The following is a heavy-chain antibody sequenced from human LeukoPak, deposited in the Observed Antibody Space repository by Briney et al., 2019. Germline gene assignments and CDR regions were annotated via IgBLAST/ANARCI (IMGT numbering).Heavy chain of an antibody. V-gene: IGHV5-51*01. CDR3: ARRIGYCSSTSCPHFDY. J-gene: IGHJ4*02. Sequence: GESLKISCKGSGYSFTSYWIGWVRQMPGKGREWMGIIYPGDSDTRYSPSFQGQVTISADKSISTAYLQWSSLKASDTAMYYCARRIGYCSSTSCPHFDYWGQGTLVTVSS. CDR1: GYSFTSYW. D-gene: IGHD2-2*01. CDR2: IYPGDSDT.